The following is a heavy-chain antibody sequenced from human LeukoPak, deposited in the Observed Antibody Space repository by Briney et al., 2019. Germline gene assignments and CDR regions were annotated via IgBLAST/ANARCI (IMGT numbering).Heavy chain of an antibody. D-gene: IGHD1-26*01. CDR1: GVSIRSGDYY. J-gene: IGHJ3*02. CDR2: MSSGGSI. Sequence: ASETLSLTCIVSGVSIRSGDYYWGWIRQPPGKGLEWIGCMSSGGSIFYNPSLKNRVTILVDTSKNQFSLKLSSVTAADTAVYYCARERGGATAAFDIWGQGTMVTVSS. CDR3: ARERGGATAAFDI. V-gene: IGHV4-39*07.